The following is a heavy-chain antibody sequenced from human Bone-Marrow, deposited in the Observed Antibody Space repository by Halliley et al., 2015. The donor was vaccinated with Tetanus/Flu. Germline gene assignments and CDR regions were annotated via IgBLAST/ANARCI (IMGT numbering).Heavy chain of an antibody. CDR2: LSESGAVT. CDR3: AKGNIVGATSTQGLFDS. J-gene: IGHJ4*02. Sequence: SLRLSCAASGFIFGNYDMSWVRQAPGGGLEWVSGLSESGAVTHYADSVKGRFTVSRGNSKNTLYLQLNSLRAEDTAVYFCAKGNIVGATSTQGLFDSWGQGTRVTVSS. V-gene: IGHV3-23*01. CDR1: GFIFGNYD. D-gene: IGHD1-26*01.